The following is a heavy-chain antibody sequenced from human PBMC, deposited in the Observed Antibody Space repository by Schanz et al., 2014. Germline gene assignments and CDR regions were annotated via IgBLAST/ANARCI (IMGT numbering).Heavy chain of an antibody. J-gene: IGHJ5*02. Sequence: QVQLQESGPGLVKPSETLSLTCSVSGGDIGNYYWSWIRQPPGKGLEWIGYIHQSGGTNYNPSLKSRVTIVVDTSKNQFSRRLTSLTAADTAVYYCAKFLYDDPSWGQGTLVTVSS. V-gene: IGHV4-59*08. D-gene: IGHD3-3*01. CDR3: AKFLYDDPS. CDR1: GGDIGNYY. CDR2: IHQSGGT.